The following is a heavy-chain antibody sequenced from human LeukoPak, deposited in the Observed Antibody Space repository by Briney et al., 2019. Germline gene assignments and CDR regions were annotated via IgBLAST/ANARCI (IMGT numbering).Heavy chain of an antibody. V-gene: IGHV3-53*01. J-gene: IGHJ6*03. D-gene: IGHD3-10*01. Sequence: GGSLRLSCAASGFTVSSNYMSWVRQAPGKGLEWVSVIYSGGGTYYADSVKGRFTISRDNSKNTLYLQMNSLRAEDTAVYYCARHGSITMVRGRLRYYYMDVWGKGTTVTISS. CDR1: GFTVSSNY. CDR2: IYSGGGT. CDR3: ARHGSITMVRGRLRYYYMDV.